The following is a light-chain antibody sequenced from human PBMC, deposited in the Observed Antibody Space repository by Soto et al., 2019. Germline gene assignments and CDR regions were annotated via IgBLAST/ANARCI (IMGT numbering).Light chain of an antibody. CDR2: DVS. V-gene: IGLV2-11*01. CDR1: SNY. J-gene: IGLJ1*01. CDR3: CSFAGSYTSYV. Sequence: QSVLTQPRSVCGSLGQSVTISCTGTSNYVSWYQQDPGKAPKLIIYDVSKRPSGVPDRFSGSKSGNTASLTISGLQAEDEADYFCCSFAGSYTSYVFGTGTKVTVL.